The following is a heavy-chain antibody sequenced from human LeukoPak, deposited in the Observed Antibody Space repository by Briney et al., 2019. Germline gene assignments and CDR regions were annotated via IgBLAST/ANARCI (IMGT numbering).Heavy chain of an antibody. J-gene: IGHJ4*02. CDR1: GFTFSSYW. CDR3: ARTSAHYDSSGYSWY. D-gene: IGHD3-22*01. CDR2: IKQDGSEK. Sequence: QAGGSLRLSCAASGFTFSSYWMSWVRQAPGKGLEWVANIKQDGSEKYYVDSVKGRFTISRDNAKNSLYLQMNSLRAEDTAVYYCARTSAHYDSSGYSWYWGQGTLVTVSS. V-gene: IGHV3-7*01.